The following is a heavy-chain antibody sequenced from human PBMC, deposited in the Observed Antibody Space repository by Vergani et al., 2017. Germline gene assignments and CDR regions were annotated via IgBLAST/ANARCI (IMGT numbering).Heavy chain of an antibody. CDR1: GYTFTSYA. J-gene: IGHJ5*02. V-gene: IGHV1-2*02. Sequence: QVQLVQSGSELKKPGASVKVSCKASGYTFTSYAMNWVRQAPGQGLEWMGWINPNSGGTNYAQKFQGRVTMTRDTSISTAYMELSRLRSADTAVYYCAKSSTIFGVVTKYNWFDPWGQGTLVTVSS. CDR3: AKSSTIFGVVTKYNWFDP. D-gene: IGHD3-3*01. CDR2: INPNSGGT.